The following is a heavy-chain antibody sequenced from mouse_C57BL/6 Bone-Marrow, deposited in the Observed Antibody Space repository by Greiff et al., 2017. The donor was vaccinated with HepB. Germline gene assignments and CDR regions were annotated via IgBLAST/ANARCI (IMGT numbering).Heavy chain of an antibody. Sequence: EVQLVESGGGLVKPGGSLKLSCAASGFTFSDYGMHWVRQAPEKGLEWVAYISSGSSTIYYADTVKGRFPISRDNAKNTLFLQMTSLRSEDTAMYYCARGGLITPVVHYFDYWGQGTTLTVSS. CDR3: ARGGLITPVVHYFDY. J-gene: IGHJ2*01. CDR1: GFTFSDYG. V-gene: IGHV5-17*01. D-gene: IGHD1-1*01. CDR2: ISSGSSTI.